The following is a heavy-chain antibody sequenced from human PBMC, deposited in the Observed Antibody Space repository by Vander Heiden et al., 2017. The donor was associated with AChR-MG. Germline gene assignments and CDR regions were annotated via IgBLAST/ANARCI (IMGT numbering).Heavy chain of an antibody. CDR2: INPNSGGT. J-gene: IGHJ6*02. D-gene: IGHD3-9*01. Sequence: QVQLVQSGAEVKKPGASVKVSCKASGYTFTGYYMHWVRTAPGQGLEWMGWINPNSGGTSYAQKFQGRVTMTRDTSISTAYMELCRLRSDDTAVYYCASRRGVLRYFDWLLSDDYYYGMDVWGQGTTVTVSS. CDR1: GYTFTGYY. CDR3: ASRRGVLRYFDWLLSDDYYYGMDV. V-gene: IGHV1-2*02.